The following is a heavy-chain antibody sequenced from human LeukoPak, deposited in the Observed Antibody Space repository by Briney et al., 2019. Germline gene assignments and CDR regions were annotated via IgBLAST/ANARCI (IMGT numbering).Heavy chain of an antibody. V-gene: IGHV3-30-3*01. Sequence: GGSLRLSCAGSGITFSCYTMHWVRQAPGKVLEWVAFIPHDDSNKYYADSVKGRFSISRDASRNTLYLQMNSLRVEDTAVYYCARDRPSSLWFDAFDIWGQGTVVTVSS. J-gene: IGHJ3*02. CDR1: GITFSCYT. D-gene: IGHD2-21*01. CDR2: IPHDDSNK. CDR3: ARDRPSSLWFDAFDI.